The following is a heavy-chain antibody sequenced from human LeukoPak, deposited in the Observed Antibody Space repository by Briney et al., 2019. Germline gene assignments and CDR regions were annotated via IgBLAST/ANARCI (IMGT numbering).Heavy chain of an antibody. CDR3: ARVGYSYVINDWSRTGLGAYPTKYYYHMDV. V-gene: IGHV4-34*01. J-gene: IGHJ6*03. D-gene: IGHD5-18*01. Sequence: SETLSLTCAVNGGSFSGYYWSWIRQPPGKGLEWIGEINHSGSTNYNPSLKSRVTISVDTSKNQFSLKLSSVTAADTAVYFCARVGYSYVINDWSRTGLGAYPTKYYYHMDVWGKGTTVTVSS. CDR2: INHSGST. CDR1: GGSFSGYY.